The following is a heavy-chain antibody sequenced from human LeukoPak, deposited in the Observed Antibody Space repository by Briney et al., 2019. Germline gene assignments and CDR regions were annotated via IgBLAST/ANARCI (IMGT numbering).Heavy chain of an antibody. CDR1: GLTFSSYG. D-gene: IGHD3-3*01. CDR3: SKDKTYDFWSGYFDY. CDR2: IAYDGSNK. Sequence: PGRSLSLSCAASGLTFSSYGMHWVRQPPRKGLEGVAVIAYDGSNKYYADSAKGRFTITRDNSKNTLYLQMNSLRAEDTAVYYCSKDKTYDFWSGYFDYWGQGPLVTVSS. V-gene: IGHV3-30*18. J-gene: IGHJ4*02.